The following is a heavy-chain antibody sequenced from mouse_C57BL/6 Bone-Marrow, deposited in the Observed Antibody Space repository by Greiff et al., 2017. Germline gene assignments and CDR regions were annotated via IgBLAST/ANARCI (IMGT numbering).Heavy chain of an antibody. CDR2: ISYDGST. D-gene: IGHD2-1*01. Sequence: VQLKESGPGLVKPSQSLSLTCSVTGYSITSGYYWNWIRQFPGNKLEWMGYISYDGSTNYNPSLKNRISITRDTSKNQFFLKLNSVTTEDTATYYCARRFYGNYWYFDVWGTGTTGTVSS. J-gene: IGHJ1*03. V-gene: IGHV3-6*01. CDR1: GYSITSGYY. CDR3: ARRFYGNYWYFDV.